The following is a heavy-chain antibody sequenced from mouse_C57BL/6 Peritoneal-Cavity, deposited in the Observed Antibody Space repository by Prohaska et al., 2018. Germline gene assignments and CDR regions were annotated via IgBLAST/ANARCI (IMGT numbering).Heavy chain of an antibody. CDR2: IWSDGST. J-gene: IGHJ4*01. V-gene: IGHV2-6*03. CDR1: GFSLFSYG. Sequence: LSITCTVSGFSLFSYGVHWVRQPPGKGLEWLVVIWSDGSTTYNSALKSRLSISKDNSKSQVFLKMNSLQTDDTAMYYCARGLLKAMDYWGQGTSVTVSS. D-gene: IGHD1-3*01. CDR3: ARGLLKAMDY.